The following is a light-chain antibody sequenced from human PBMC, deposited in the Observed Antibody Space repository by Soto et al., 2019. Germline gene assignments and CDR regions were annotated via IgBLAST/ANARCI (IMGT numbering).Light chain of an antibody. CDR1: QSIGRF. Sequence: DIQMTQSPSTLSASVGDRVTITCRASQSIGRFLAWYQHQPGKAPKLLIYDASTLESGVPSRFTGPGSGTEFTFPTPSLRPENFVTNSCKQCYMGWTFGKGPKVDIK. J-gene: IGKJ1*01. CDR2: DAS. CDR3: KQCYMGWT. V-gene: IGKV1-5*01.